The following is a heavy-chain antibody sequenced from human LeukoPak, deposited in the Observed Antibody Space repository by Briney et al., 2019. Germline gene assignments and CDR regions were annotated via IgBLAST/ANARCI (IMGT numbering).Heavy chain of an antibody. CDR2: VYHTGTS. CDR3: TRVVNGGHFDY. J-gene: IGHJ4*02. Sequence: SETLSLTCSVSGASINDYYWTWIRQPPGKGPEWVGYVYHTGTSGYHPSLKSRVAMSLDTSKNQVSLKLRSVTAADTAVYFCTRVVNGGHFDYWGQGTLVTVSS. D-gene: IGHD2-8*01. V-gene: IGHV4-59*12. CDR1: GASINDYY.